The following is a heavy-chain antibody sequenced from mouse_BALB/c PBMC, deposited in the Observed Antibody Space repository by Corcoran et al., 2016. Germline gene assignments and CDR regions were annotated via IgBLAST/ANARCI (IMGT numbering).Heavy chain of an antibody. CDR3: AEGYGSSPWFAY. Sequence: EVQLQQSGPELVKPGASMKISCKASGYSFTGYTMNWVKQSHGKKLEWIGLINPYNGGTSYNQKFKGKATLTVDKSSSTAYMELLSLTSEDSAVYYCAEGYGSSPWFAYWGQGTLVTVSA. D-gene: IGHD1-1*01. CDR1: GYSFTGYT. J-gene: IGHJ3*01. CDR2: INPYNGGT. V-gene: IGHV1-18*01.